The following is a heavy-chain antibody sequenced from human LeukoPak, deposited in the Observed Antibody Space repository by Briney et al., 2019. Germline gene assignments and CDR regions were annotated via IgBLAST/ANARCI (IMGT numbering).Heavy chain of an antibody. CDR2: IKHDGSET. CDR1: GFTFSSYW. V-gene: IGHV3-7*05. Sequence: GGSLRLSCAASGFTFSSYWMSWVRQAPGKGLRWVANIKHDGSETHYVDSGKGRFTISRDNAKNSLYLQMNSLRGEDTAVYYCTRDNAGSGWVYWGQGTLVTVSS. CDR3: TRDNAGSGWVY. D-gene: IGHD6-19*01. J-gene: IGHJ4*02.